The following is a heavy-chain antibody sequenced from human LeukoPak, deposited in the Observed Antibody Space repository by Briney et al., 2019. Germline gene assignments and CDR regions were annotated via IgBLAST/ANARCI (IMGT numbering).Heavy chain of an antibody. J-gene: IGHJ4*02. CDR2: INPGGGDT. CDR3: ARELSGGFFDY. D-gene: IGHD3-10*01. CDR1: GYTFTNYY. V-gene: IGHV1-46*01. Sequence: GASVKVSCKASGYTFTNYYIHWVRQAPGQGLEWLGRINPGGGDTHYAQKFQGRVTMTTDTSTSTVNMELSSLRSEDTAVYSCARELSGGFFDYWGQGTLVTISS.